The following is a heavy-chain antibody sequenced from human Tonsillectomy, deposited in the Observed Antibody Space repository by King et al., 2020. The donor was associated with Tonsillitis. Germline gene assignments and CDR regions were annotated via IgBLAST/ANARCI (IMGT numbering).Heavy chain of an antibody. CDR3: GKARLVEMVTGIDF. CDR2: IRYDGSDK. J-gene: IGHJ4*02. CDR1: GFTFTTYG. D-gene: IGHD5-24*01. Sequence: VQLVESGGGVVQPGGSLRLSCEASGFTFTTYGIHWVRQAPGKGLEWVTFIRYDGSDKYYADSVKGRFTISKDNSKNTVYLQMNSLRVEDTAVYYCGKARLVEMVTGIDFWGQGTLVTVSS. V-gene: IGHV3-30*02.